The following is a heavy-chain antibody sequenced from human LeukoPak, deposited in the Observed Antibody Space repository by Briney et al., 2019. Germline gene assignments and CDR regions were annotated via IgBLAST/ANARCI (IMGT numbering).Heavy chain of an antibody. D-gene: IGHD3-9*01. Sequence: GGSLRLSCGASAVTFRNNKMIWVREARGEGVEGGSSISSTATYIFSAASVKARFTTSRQNAKHSLFLQMNSLRAEPTAVYYCATADFSGYCRVDFWGQGTLVTVSS. J-gene: IGHJ4*02. CDR1: AVTFRNNK. CDR3: ATADFSGYCRVDF. V-gene: IGHV3-21*01. CDR2: ISSTATYI.